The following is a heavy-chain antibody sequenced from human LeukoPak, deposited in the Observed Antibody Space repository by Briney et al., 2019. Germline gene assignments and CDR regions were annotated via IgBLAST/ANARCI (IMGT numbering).Heavy chain of an antibody. Sequence: GGSLRLSCAASGFTFSSYGMHWVRQAPGKGLEWVAVISYDGSNKYYADSVKGRFTISRDNSKNTLYLQVNSLRAEDTAVYYCAKAAGRDGYNYDYWGQGTLVTVSS. CDR2: ISYDGSNK. D-gene: IGHD5-24*01. V-gene: IGHV3-30*18. CDR3: AKAAGRDGYNYDY. CDR1: GFTFSSYG. J-gene: IGHJ4*02.